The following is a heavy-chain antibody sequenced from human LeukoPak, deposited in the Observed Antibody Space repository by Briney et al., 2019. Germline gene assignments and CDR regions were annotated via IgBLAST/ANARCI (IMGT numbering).Heavy chain of an antibody. CDR1: GFTFSSYW. Sequence: QSGGSLRLSCAASGFTFSSYWMHWVRQAPGKGLVWVSRINSDGSSTSYADSVKGRFTISRDNAKNTLYLQMNSLRAEDTAVYYCARGGGDSYAPFDYWGQGTLVTVSS. CDR2: INSDGSST. J-gene: IGHJ4*02. D-gene: IGHD5-18*01. V-gene: IGHV3-74*01. CDR3: ARGGGDSYAPFDY.